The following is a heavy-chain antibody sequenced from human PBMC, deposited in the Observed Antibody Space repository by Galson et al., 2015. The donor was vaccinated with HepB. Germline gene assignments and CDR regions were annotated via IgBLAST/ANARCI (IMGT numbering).Heavy chain of an antibody. CDR1: GFTFSSYA. CDR3: VKDQGSYDFHHYGMDV. J-gene: IGHJ6*02. Sequence: SLRLSCAASGFTFSSYAMHWVRQAPGKGLEWVALTSYDGNEADYGNSVKGRFTISRDNSRSSLYLQMNSLRAVDTAVYYCVKDQGSYDFHHYGMDVWGQGTTVIVSS. V-gene: IGHV3-30*18. D-gene: IGHD5-18*01. CDR2: TSYDGNEA.